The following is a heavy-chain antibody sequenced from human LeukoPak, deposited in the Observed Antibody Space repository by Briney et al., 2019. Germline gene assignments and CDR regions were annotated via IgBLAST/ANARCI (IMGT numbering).Heavy chain of an antibody. CDR3: ARARLLEWLLPSYYGIDV. J-gene: IGHJ6*01. D-gene: IGHD3-3*01. CDR1: VYTFTGYN. CDR2: INPNSGGT. V-gene: IGHV1-2*02. Sequence: SSVKVSCKGSVYTFTGYNMHWVRQAPGHGLEGMGWINPNSGGTNYAQKFQGRVTMTRDTSITTDHMELSRQRSDDTAVYYCARARLLEWLLPSYYGIDVWGQGTTVTFAS.